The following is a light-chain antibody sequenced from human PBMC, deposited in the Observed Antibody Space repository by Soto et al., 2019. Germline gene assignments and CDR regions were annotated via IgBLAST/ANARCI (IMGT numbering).Light chain of an antibody. CDR2: DVS. V-gene: IGLV2-14*01. CDR1: SSDVGAYNY. J-gene: IGLJ1*01. Sequence: QSVLTQPASVSGSPGQSITISCTGTSSDVGAYNYDSWYQQYPGEAPKVIIYDVSHRPAGVSNRFSGSKSGNTASLTISGLQTQGEADYYCSSYTSATTYVLGTGTKVTVL. CDR3: SSYTSATTYV.